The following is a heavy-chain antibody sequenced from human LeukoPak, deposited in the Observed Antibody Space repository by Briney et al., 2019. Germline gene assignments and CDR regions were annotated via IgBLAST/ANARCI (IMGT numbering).Heavy chain of an antibody. D-gene: IGHD2-8*01. J-gene: IGHJ5*02. CDR3: AKLKACTNGVCYTGWFDP. CDR2: ISWNSGSI. V-gene: IGHV3-9*01. CDR1: GFTFDDYA. Sequence: PGRSLRLSCAASGFTFDDYAMHWVRQAPGKGLEWVSGISWNSGSIGYADSVKGRFTISRDNAKNSLYLQMNSLRAEDTALYYCAKLKACTNGVCYTGWFDPWGQGTLVTVSS.